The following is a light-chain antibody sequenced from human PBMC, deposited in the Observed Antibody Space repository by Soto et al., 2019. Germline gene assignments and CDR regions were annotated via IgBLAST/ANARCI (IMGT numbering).Light chain of an antibody. CDR3: QQTFSVPPT. Sequence: DIQMTQSPSSLSASVGGSVTITCRASQSIGTYLNWYQHESGRAPKLLICAASSLQSGVPSRFSGSGSGVNFTLSVSNLQPGDFATYYCQQTFSVPPTFGGGTKVDLK. CDR2: AAS. J-gene: IGKJ4*01. CDR1: QSIGTY. V-gene: IGKV1-39*01.